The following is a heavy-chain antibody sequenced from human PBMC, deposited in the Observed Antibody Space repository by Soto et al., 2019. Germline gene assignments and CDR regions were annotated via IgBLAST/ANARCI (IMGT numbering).Heavy chain of an antibody. CDR2: IYYSGST. J-gene: IGHJ6*02. CDR1: GCSISSYC. V-gene: IGHV4-59*01. D-gene: IGHD4-17*01. Sequence: PSETLSLTCPVSGCSISSYCWSWIRQPPGKGLEWIGYIYYSGSTNYNPSLKSRVTISVDTSKNQFSLKLSSVTAADTAVYYCARDDYSDSYYYGMDVWGQGTTVTVSS. CDR3: ARDDYSDSYYYGMDV.